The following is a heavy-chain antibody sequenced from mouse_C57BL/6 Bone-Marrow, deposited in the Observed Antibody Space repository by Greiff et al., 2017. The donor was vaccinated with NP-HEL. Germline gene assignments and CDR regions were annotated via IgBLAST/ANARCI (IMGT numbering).Heavy chain of an antibody. CDR1: GFTFSDYG. J-gene: IGHJ2*01. CDR2: ISSGSSTI. CDR3: ARDPYYYGSSYDFDY. Sequence: EVNVVESGGGLVKPGGSLKLSCAASGFTFSDYGMHWVRQAPEKGLEWVAYISSGSSTIYYADTVKGRFTISRDNAKNTLFLQMTSLRSEDTAMYYCARDPYYYGSSYDFDYWGQGTTLTVSS. D-gene: IGHD1-1*01. V-gene: IGHV5-17*01.